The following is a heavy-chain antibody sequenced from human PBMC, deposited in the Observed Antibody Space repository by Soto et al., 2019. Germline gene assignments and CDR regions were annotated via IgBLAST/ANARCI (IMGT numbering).Heavy chain of an antibody. CDR3: ARGFDRGVIIEQYYFDY. J-gene: IGHJ4*02. CDR2: IYYSGST. D-gene: IGHD3-10*01. Sequence: QVQLQESGPGLVKPSQTLSLTCTVSGGSISSGDYYWSWIRQPPGKGLEWIGYIYYSGSTHYNSSLKSRVIISLDTAKNQFSLKLSSVTAADTAVYFCARGFDRGVIIEQYYFDYWGQGTLVTVSS. V-gene: IGHV4-30-4*01. CDR1: GGSISSGDYY.